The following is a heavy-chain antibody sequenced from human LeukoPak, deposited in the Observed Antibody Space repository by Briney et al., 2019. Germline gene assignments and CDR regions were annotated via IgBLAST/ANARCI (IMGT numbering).Heavy chain of an antibody. CDR1: GGSISSYY. CDR2: INHSGST. Sequence: SETLSLTCTVSGGSISSYYWSWIRQPPGKGLEWIGEINHSGSTNYNPSLKSRVTISVDTSKNQFSLKLSSVTAADTAVYYCATRTEEMATGYYFDYWGQGTLVTVSS. J-gene: IGHJ4*02. CDR3: ATRTEEMATGYYFDY. V-gene: IGHV4-34*01. D-gene: IGHD5-24*01.